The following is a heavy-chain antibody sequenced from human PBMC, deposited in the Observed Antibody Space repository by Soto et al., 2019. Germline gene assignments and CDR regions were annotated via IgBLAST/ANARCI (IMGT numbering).Heavy chain of an antibody. CDR2: IIPIFGTA. V-gene: IGHV1-69*01. J-gene: IGHJ5*02. CDR3: ARAHPTVVTPKPPYNWFGP. Sequence: QVQLVQSGAEVKKPGSSVKVSCKASGGTFSSYAISWVRQAPGQGLEWMGGIIPIFGTANYAQKFQGRVTITADESTSTAYMELSSLRSEDTAVYYCARAHPTVVTPKPPYNWFGPWGQGTLVTVSS. CDR1: GGTFSSYA. D-gene: IGHD4-17*01.